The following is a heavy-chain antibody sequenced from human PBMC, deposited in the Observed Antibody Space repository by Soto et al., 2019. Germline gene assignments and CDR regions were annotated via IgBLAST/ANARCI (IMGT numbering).Heavy chain of an antibody. Sequence: ASVKVSCKASGYTFTSYYIHWVRQAPGQRIERKGIINPSGGSTTYAQKFQGRVTMTRDTSTSTAYMELSSLRSEDTAVYYCARPLQVYSSGWYQDYYYGMDVWGQGTTVTVSS. J-gene: IGHJ6*02. CDR3: ARPLQVYSSGWYQDYYYGMDV. CDR1: GYTFTSYY. CDR2: INPSGGST. V-gene: IGHV1-46*01. D-gene: IGHD6-19*01.